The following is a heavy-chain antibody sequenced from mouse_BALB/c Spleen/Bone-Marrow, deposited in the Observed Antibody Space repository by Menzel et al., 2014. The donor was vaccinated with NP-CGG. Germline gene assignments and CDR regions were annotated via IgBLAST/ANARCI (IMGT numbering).Heavy chain of an antibody. Sequence: VMLVESGPELVKPGASVMISCKASGYTFTSYYIHWVKQRPGQGLEWIGWIYPGNVNTKYNEKFKGKATLTADKSSSTAYMQLSSLTSEDSAVYFCATYDYWGQGTTLTVSS. CDR3: ATYDY. CDR2: IYPGNVNT. CDR1: GYTFTSYY. V-gene: IGHV1S56*01. J-gene: IGHJ2*01.